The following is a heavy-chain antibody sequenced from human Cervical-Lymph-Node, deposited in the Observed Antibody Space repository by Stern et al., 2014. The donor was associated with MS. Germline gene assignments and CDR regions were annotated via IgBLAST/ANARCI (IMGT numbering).Heavy chain of an antibody. CDR3: ARGLLGSENAFDI. Sequence: VQLVQSVAEVKKLGASVKVSCKASGYTFTSYGISWVRQAPGQGLECRGWNSAYNGKTTYAQNLQGRVTMTTDTSTSTAYMELRSLRSDDTAVYYCARGLLGSENAFDIWGQGTMVTVSS. D-gene: IGHD2-15*01. J-gene: IGHJ3*02. V-gene: IGHV1-18*01. CDR2: NSAYNGKT. CDR1: GYTFTSYG.